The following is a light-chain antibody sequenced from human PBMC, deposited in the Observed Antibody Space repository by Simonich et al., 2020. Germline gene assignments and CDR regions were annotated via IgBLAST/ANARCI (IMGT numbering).Light chain of an antibody. CDR3: YSAADNNLV. J-gene: IGLJ2*01. V-gene: IGLV3-27*01. CDR1: VLAKKY. Sequence: SYELTQPSSVSVSPGQTARITCSGDVLAKKYARWFQQKPGQAPVLVIYKDSELPSGIPERFSGSSSGTTFTLTIRGAQVEDEADYYCYSAADNNLVFGGGTKLTVL. CDR2: KDS.